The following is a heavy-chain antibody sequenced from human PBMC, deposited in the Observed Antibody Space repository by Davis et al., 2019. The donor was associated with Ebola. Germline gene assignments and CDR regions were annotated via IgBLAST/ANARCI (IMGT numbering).Heavy chain of an antibody. Sequence: GESLKISCAASGFTFSSYGMHWVRQAPGKGLEWVAFISNGGSSEYYADSVKGRFSITRDNSRNTVYLQMNSLRAEDTAVYYCAKDHLNNHYYYGMDVWGKGTTVTVSS. D-gene: IGHD1-14*01. CDR3: AKDHLNNHYYYGMDV. V-gene: IGHV3-30*18. J-gene: IGHJ6*04. CDR1: GFTFSSYG. CDR2: ISNGGSSE.